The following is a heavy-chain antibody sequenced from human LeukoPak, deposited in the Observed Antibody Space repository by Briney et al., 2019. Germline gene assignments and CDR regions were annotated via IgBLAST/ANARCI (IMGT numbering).Heavy chain of an antibody. V-gene: IGHV4-30-4*01. CDR3: AISSSSAPFYFDY. CDR1: GGSISSGDYY. CDR2: IYYSGST. D-gene: IGHD6-6*01. Sequence: PSETLSLTCTVSGGSISSGDYYWSWIRQPPGKGLEWIGYIYYSGSTYYNPSLKSRVTISVDTSKNQFSLKLSSVTAAGTAVYYCAISSSSAPFYFDYWGQGTLVTVSS. J-gene: IGHJ4*02.